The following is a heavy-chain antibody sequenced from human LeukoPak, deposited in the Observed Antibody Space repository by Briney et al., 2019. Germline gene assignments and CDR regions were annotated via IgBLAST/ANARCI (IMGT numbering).Heavy chain of an antibody. CDR2: IDWKDDK. CDR3: ASGLSWNFDY. Sequence: ESGPTLVNPTQTLTLTCTFSGFSLNTRAMCVSWIRQPPGKALEWLAFIDWKDDKYYSTSLKTRLTISKDTSKSQVVLTMTNMDPVDTATYYCASGLSWNFDYWGQGTLVTVSS. V-gene: IGHV2-70*12. D-gene: IGHD2-15*01. CDR1: GFSLNTRAMC. J-gene: IGHJ4*02.